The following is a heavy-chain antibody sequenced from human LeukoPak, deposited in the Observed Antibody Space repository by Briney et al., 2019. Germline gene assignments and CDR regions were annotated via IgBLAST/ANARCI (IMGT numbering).Heavy chain of an antibody. Sequence: MSSETLSLTCTVSGGSISNYYWSWMRQPPGKGLEWIGYIHYSGSTNYNPSLKSRVTISVDKSKNQFSLKLSSVTAADTAVYYCASTDRNYARWGQGTLVTVSS. V-gene: IGHV4-59*08. CDR3: ASTDRNYAR. D-gene: IGHD1-14*01. CDR1: GGSISNYY. J-gene: IGHJ4*02. CDR2: IHYSGST.